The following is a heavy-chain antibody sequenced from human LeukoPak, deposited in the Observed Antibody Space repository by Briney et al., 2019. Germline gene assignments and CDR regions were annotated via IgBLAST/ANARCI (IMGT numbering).Heavy chain of an antibody. CDR2: INPNSGGT. CDR1: GYTFTAYY. V-gene: IGHV1-2*02. Sequence: ASAKVSCKASGYTFTAYYIHWVRQAPGQGLEWMGWINPNSGGTYYVQKFQGRITMTRDTSIGTTYMELSRLGSDDTAFYYCARDNSLTEFDYWGQGTLVTVSS. J-gene: IGHJ4*02. CDR3: ARDNSLTEFDY.